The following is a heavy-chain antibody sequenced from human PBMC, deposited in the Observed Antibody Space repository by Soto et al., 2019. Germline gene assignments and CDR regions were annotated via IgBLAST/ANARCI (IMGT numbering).Heavy chain of an antibody. V-gene: IGHV4-4*02. CDR2: IYHTGST. J-gene: IGHJ4*02. D-gene: IGHD1-26*01. CDR3: AHRPIVGAAI. CDR1: GGSISNSNW. Sequence: QVQLQESGPGLVKPSGTLSLTCGVFGGSISNSNWWTWVRQPPGKGLEWIGEIYHTGSTNYNSSRMSRVTISLDKPNNQFSLKLSSVTAADTAVYYCAHRPIVGAAIWGQGTLVTVSS.